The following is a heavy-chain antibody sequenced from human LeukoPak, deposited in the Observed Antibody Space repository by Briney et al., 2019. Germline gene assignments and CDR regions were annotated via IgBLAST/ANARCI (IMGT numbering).Heavy chain of an antibody. CDR2: INPSGGST. D-gene: IGHD3-10*01. J-gene: IGHJ4*02. CDR3: ARDLSNYYGSGSYGGGDY. V-gene: IGHV1-46*01. CDR1: GYTFTSYY. Sequence: ASVKVSCKASGYTFTSYYMHWVRQAPGQGLERMGIINPSGGSTSYAQKFQGRVTMTRDTSTSTVYMELSSLRSEDTAVYYCARDLSNYYGSGSYGGGDYWGQGTLVTVSS.